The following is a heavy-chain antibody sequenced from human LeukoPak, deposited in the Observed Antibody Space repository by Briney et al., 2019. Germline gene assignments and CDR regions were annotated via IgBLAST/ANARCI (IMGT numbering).Heavy chain of an antibody. CDR3: ARERDTAMVYSDY. V-gene: IGHV3-66*01. J-gene: IGHJ4*02. CDR1: GFTVSSNY. CDR2: IYSGGST. D-gene: IGHD5-18*01. Sequence: GGSLRLSCAASGFTVSSNYMSWVRQAPGKGLEWVSVIYSGGSTYYADSVKGRFTISRDNSKNTLYLQMNSLRAEDTAVYYCARERDTAMVYSDYWGQGTLVTVSS.